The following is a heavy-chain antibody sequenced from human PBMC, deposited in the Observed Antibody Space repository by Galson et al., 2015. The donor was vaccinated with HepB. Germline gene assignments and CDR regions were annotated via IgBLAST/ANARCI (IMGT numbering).Heavy chain of an antibody. D-gene: IGHD1-26*01. CDR3: AKDVVYSGSYWRCVDY. CDR2: ISGSGGST. J-gene: IGHJ4*02. V-gene: IGHV3-23*01. Sequence: SLRLSCAASGFTFSSYAMSWVRQAPGKGLEWVSAISGSGGSTYYADSVKGRFTISRDNSKNTLYLQMNSLRAEDTAVYYCAKDVVYSGSYWRCVDYWGQGTLVTVSS. CDR1: GFTFSSYA.